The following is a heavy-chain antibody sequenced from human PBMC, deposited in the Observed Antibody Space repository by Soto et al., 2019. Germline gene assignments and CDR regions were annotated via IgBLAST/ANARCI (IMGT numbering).Heavy chain of an antibody. Sequence: ASVKVSCKASGYTLNSYAMHWVRQDHGQRLERMGWINAGNGNTKYSQKFQGRVTITRDTSASTAYMELSSLRSEDTAVYYCAREVVATIRNLDLGLSYYYYMDVWGKGTTVTVSS. CDR2: INAGNGNT. D-gene: IGHD5-12*01. CDR3: AREVVATIRNLDLGLSYYYYMDV. CDR1: GYTLNSYA. J-gene: IGHJ6*03. V-gene: IGHV1-3*01.